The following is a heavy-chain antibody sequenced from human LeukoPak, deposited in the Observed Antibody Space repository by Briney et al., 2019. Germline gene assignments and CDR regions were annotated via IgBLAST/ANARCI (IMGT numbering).Heavy chain of an antibody. V-gene: IGHV4-59*08. CDR3: ARAVRFLEWPFDY. CDR2: IYYSGST. Sequence: PSETLSLPCTVSGGSISSYYWHWIRQPPGKGLEWIGYIYYSGSTNYNPSLKSRVTISVDTSKNQFSLKLSSVTAADTAVYYCARAVRFLEWPFDYWGQGTLVTVSS. D-gene: IGHD3-3*01. CDR1: GGSISSYY. J-gene: IGHJ4*02.